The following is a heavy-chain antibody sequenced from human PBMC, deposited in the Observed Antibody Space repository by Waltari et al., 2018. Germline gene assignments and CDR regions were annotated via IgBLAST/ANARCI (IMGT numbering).Heavy chain of an antibody. D-gene: IGHD2-15*01. CDR2: IHGSGRS. V-gene: IGHV4-4*02. CDR3: ARDRGRGLYLDS. J-gene: IGHJ4*02. Sequence: QVQLQESGPGLVKPSGTLSVTCAVSGDPIRGSYWWSWVRQPPGKGLEWIGQIHGSGRSNYNPSLESRVTVSIDTSNNHFSLKVTSATAADTAVYYCARDRGRGLYLDSWGQGTLVTVSP. CDR1: GDPIRGSYW.